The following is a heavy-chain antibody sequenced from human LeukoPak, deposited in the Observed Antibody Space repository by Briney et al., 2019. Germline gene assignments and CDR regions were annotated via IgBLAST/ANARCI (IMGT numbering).Heavy chain of an antibody. CDR1: GFTFSSYA. D-gene: IGHD3-10*01. Sequence: GGSLRLSCAASGFTFSSYAMSWVRQAPGKGLEWVSAISGSGGSTYYADSAKGRFTISRDNSKNTLYLQMNSLRAEDTAVYYCARDWYSYGSGTYSSSMDVWGKGTTITVSS. J-gene: IGHJ6*03. V-gene: IGHV3-23*01. CDR2: ISGSGGST. CDR3: ARDWYSYGSGTYSSSMDV.